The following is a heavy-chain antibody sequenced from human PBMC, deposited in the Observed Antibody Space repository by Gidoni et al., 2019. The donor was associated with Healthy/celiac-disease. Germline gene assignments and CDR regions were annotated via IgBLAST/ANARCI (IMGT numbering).Heavy chain of an antibody. CDR1: GFTFSSYA. CDR2: ISGSGGST. D-gene: IGHD6-19*01. V-gene: IGHV3-23*01. CDR3: AKGGLVGWTTLYYFDY. Sequence: EVQLLESGGGLVQPGGSLRLSCAASGFTFSSYAMSWVRPAPGKGLEWVSAISGSGGSTYYADSVKGRFTISRDNSKNTLYLQMNSLRAEDTAVYYCAKGGLVGWTTLYYFDYWGQGTLVTVSS. J-gene: IGHJ4*02.